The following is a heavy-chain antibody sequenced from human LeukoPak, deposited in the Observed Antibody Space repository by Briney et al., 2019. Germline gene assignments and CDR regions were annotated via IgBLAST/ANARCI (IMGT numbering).Heavy chain of an antibody. CDR1: GFTFSSYS. CDR3: ARSQAYSGSYRPKVDPDY. D-gene: IGHD1-26*01. Sequence: GGSLRLSCAASGFTFSSYSMNWVRQAPGMGLEWVSSISSSSSYIYYADSVKGRFTISRDNAKNSLYLQMNSLRAEDTAVYYCARSQAYSGSYRPKVDPDYWGQGTLVTVSS. V-gene: IGHV3-21*01. J-gene: IGHJ4*02. CDR2: ISSSSSYI.